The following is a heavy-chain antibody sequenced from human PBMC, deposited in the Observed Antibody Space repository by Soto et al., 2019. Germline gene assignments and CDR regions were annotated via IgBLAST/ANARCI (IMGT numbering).Heavy chain of an antibody. Sequence: QVHLQQLGAGLLKPSETLSLTCAVYGGSFSGYYWSWIRQPPGQGLEWIGEINDSGSTKYTPSLKSRATISVDPCKDQYSLQLRSVTAEYPALYYCARGRGIFGEVTPFDFWCHVTLLTV. CDR1: GGSFSGYY. J-gene: IGHJ4*01. V-gene: IGHV4-34*01. CDR2: INDSGST. CDR3: ARGRGIFGEVTPFDF. D-gene: IGHD3-3*01.